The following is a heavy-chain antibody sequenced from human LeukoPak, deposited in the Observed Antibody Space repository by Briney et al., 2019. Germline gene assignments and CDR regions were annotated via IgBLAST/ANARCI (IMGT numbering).Heavy chain of an antibody. D-gene: IGHD6-13*01. CDR3: ARDKFGGSSSLIDY. CDR1: GFTFSSYW. J-gene: IGHJ4*02. Sequence: PGGSLRLSCAASGFTFSSYWMHWVRQAPGKGLVWVSRLNADGSYTTYADSVKGRFTISRDNAKNTLYLQMNSLRAEDTAVYYCARDKFGGSSSLIDYWGQGTLVTVSS. V-gene: IGHV3-74*01. CDR2: LNADGSYT.